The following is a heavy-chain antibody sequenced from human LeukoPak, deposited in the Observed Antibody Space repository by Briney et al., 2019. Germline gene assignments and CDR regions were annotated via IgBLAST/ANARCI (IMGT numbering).Heavy chain of an antibody. CDR2: INHSGST. Sequence: SETLSLTCAVYGGSFSGYYWSWIRQPPGKGLEWIGEINHSGSTNYNPSLKSRVTISVDTSKNQFSPKLSSVTAADTAVYYCARGRIVVVPAAMAYYYYGMDVWGKGTTVTVSS. D-gene: IGHD2-2*01. J-gene: IGHJ6*04. CDR1: GGSFSGYY. CDR3: ARGRIVVVPAAMAYYYYGMDV. V-gene: IGHV4-34*01.